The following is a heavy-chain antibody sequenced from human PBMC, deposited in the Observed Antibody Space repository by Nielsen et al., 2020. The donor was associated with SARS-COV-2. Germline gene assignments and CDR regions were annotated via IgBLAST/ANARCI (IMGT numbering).Heavy chain of an antibody. CDR2: ISYDGRNK. J-gene: IGHJ4*02. CDR1: GFTFSSYG. CDR3: AKPYGDYAHYFDY. V-gene: IGHV3-30*18. Sequence: GESLKISCAASGFTFSSYGMHWVRQTPGKGLEWVAFISYDGRNKYYADSVKGRFTISRDNSKNTLYLQMNSLRAEDTAVYYCAKPYGDYAHYFDYWGQGTLVTVSS. D-gene: IGHD4-17*01.